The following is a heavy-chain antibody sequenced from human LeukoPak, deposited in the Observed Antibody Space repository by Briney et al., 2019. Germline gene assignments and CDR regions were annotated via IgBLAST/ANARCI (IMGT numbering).Heavy chain of an antibody. CDR3: AHNYYDSSGLI. Sequence: SGPALVKPTQTLTLTCTFSGFSLSTSGMRVSWIRQPPGKALEWLARIDWADDKFYSTSLKTRLTISKDTSKNQVVLTMTNMDPVDTATYYCAHNYYDSSGLIWGQGTMVTVSS. D-gene: IGHD3-22*01. V-gene: IGHV2-70*04. CDR2: IDWADDK. CDR1: GFSLSTSGMR. J-gene: IGHJ3*02.